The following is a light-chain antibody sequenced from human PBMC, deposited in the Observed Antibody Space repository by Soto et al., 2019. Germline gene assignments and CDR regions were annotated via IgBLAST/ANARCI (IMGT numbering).Light chain of an antibody. CDR3: QQRSNWPLT. V-gene: IGKV3-11*01. CDR2: DAS. CDR1: QSVNTY. Sequence: EIVLTQSPATLSLSPGERATLSCRASQSVNTYLAWYQQRPGQATRLLMYDASNRATGIPARFSGRGSGTDFTLTIDSLEPEDFAVYYCQQRSNWPLTFGGGTKVEI. J-gene: IGKJ4*01.